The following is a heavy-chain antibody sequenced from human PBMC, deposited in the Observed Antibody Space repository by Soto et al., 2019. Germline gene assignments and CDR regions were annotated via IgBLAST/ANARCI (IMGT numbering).Heavy chain of an antibody. J-gene: IGHJ4*02. CDR3: TREVDPSAYFDY. Sequence: QVQLVQSGAEVKKPGASVKVSCKASGYNFTTDGISWVRQAPGQGLEWVGWISAYNGNTKSAQNFQGRVTMTTDTSTYTAYMELRSLRADDTAVYYCTREVDPSAYFDYWGQGTLVTVSA. CDR1: GYNFTTDG. CDR2: ISAYNGNT. V-gene: IGHV1-18*04. D-gene: IGHD3-9*01.